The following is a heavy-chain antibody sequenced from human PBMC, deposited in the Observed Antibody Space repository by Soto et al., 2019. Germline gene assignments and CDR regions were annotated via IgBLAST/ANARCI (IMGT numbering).Heavy chain of an antibody. D-gene: IGHD6-6*01. CDR2: IIPIFGTA. J-gene: IGHJ5*02. Sequence: GASVKVSCKASGGTFSSYAISWVRQAPGQGLEWMGGIIPIFGTANYAQKFQGRVTITADESTSTAYMGLSSLRSEDTAVYYCARRGNGIAARFPNWFDPWGQGTLVTVS. CDR1: GGTFSSYA. CDR3: ARRGNGIAARFPNWFDP. V-gene: IGHV1-69*13.